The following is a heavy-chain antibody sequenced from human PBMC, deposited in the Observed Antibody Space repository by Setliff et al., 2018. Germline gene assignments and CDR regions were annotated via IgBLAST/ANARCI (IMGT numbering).Heavy chain of an antibody. V-gene: IGHV1-2*06. CDR1: GGTFRSYG. D-gene: IGHD3-9*01. J-gene: IGHJ4*02. Sequence: AASVKVSCKTSGGTFRSYGISWVRQAPGQGLEWMGRVFTATDDTQFRTEFQGRVSVTRDTSMSTTYMELRGLRSDDTAFYYCVRQDILAGYYAFDYWGQGTLFTVSS. CDR3: VRQDILAGYYAFDY. CDR2: VFTATDDT.